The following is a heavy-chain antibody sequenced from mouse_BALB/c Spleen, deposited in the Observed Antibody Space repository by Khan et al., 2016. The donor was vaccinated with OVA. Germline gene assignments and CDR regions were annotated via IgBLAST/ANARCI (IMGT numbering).Heavy chain of an antibody. CDR3: ARGGKGGFAY. J-gene: IGHJ3*01. CDR1: GFTFSDYG. V-gene: IGHV5-15*02. CDR2: ISSLAYNF. Sequence: EVELVESGGGLVQPGGSRKLSCAASGFTFSDYGMAWVRQAPGKGPEWLSFISSLAYNFYYADTVTGRFTISRENAKNTLYLDMSSLRSEDTVMYYCARGGKGGFAYWGQGTLVTVA.